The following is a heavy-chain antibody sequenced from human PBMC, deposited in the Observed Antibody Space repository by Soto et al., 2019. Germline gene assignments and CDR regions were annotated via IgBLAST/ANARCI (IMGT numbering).Heavy chain of an antibody. CDR2: IYYSGST. D-gene: IGHD2-2*02. CDR3: ARGRYCSSTSCYTARFDP. J-gene: IGHJ5*02. V-gene: IGHV4-31*03. CDR1: GGSISSGGCY. Sequence: TSETLSLTCTVSGGSISSGGCYWSWIRQHPGKGLEWIGYIYYSGSTYYNPSLKSRVTISVDTSKNQFSLKLSSVTAADTAVYYCARGRYCSSTSCYTARFDPWGQGTLVTVSS.